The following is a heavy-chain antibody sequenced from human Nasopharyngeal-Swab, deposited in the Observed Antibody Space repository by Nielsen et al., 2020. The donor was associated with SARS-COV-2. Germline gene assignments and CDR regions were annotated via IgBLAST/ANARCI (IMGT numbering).Heavy chain of an antibody. CDR3: AKGGGTTGTVGLDI. CDR1: GFTFSSYG. J-gene: IGHJ3*02. Sequence: GGSLRLSCAASGFTFSSYGMHWVRQAPGKGLEWVAVISCDGSSKYYADSVKGRFTISRDNSKNTLYLQMNSLRAEDTAVYYCAKGGGTTGTVGLDIWGQGTMVTVSS. V-gene: IGHV3-30*18. D-gene: IGHD1-1*01. CDR2: ISCDGSSK.